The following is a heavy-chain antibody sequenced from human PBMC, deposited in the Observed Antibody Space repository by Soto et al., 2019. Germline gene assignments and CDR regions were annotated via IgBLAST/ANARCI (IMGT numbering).Heavy chain of an antibody. J-gene: IGHJ3*02. D-gene: IGHD3-3*01. CDR3: ARERTIFGVVIYRDDAFDI. Sequence: ASVKVSCKASGYTFTCYGISCVRQAPGQVLEWMGWISAYNGNTNYAQKLQGRVTMTTDTSTSTAYMELRSLRSDDTAVYYCARERTIFGVVIYRDDAFDIWGQGTMVTVSS. V-gene: IGHV1-18*01. CDR1: GYTFTCYG. CDR2: ISAYNGNT.